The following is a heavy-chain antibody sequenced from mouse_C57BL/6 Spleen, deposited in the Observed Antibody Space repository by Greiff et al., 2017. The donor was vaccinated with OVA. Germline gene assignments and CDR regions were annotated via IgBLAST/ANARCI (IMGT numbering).Heavy chain of an antibody. CDR3: GFGYYAMDY. Sequence: VQLQQSGPGLVQPSQSLSITCTVSGFSLTSYGVHWVRQSPGKGLEWLGVIWSGGSTDYNAAFISRLSISKDNSKIQVFFKMNSLQADDTAIYYCGFGYYAMDYWGQGTSVTVSS. V-gene: IGHV2-2*01. CDR1: GFSLTSYG. J-gene: IGHJ4*01. CDR2: IWSGGST.